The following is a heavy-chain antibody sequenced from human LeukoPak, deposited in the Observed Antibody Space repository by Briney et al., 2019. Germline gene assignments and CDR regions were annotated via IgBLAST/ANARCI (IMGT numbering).Heavy chain of an antibody. Sequence: SGPTLVKPTRTLTLTCTFSGFSLRNTGVGVGWIRQPPGKAPEWLALIYWNDDKDYRPSLKSRLTITKDSFKNQVVLTMTNMDPVDTATYYCAHRTPTYYYDSSGYYFRYWGQGTLVTVSS. J-gene: IGHJ4*02. CDR2: IYWNDDK. D-gene: IGHD3-22*01. CDR1: GFSLRNTGVG. CDR3: AHRTPTYYYDSSGYYFRY. V-gene: IGHV2-5*01.